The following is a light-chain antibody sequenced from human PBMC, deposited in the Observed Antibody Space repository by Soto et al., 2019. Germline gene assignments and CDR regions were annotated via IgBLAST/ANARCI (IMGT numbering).Light chain of an antibody. Sequence: EIVMTQSPATLSVVPGERATPSCRASQSISSNLAWYQQKPGQAPRLLTYGASTRATGIPARFSGSGSGTEFTLTITGLHPEAFGAYYCQKYYNWPRRFGKGTKVNI. CDR1: QSISSN. J-gene: IGKJ1*01. CDR2: GAS. CDR3: QKYYNWPRR. V-gene: IGKV3-15*01.